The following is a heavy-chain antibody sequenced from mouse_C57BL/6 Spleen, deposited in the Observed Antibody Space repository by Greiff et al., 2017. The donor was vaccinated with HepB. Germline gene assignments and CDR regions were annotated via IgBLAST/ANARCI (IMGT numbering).Heavy chain of an antibody. CDR1: GYTFTSYG. V-gene: IGHV1-81*01. D-gene: IGHD2-4*01. Sequence: QVQLKQSGAELARPGASVKLSCKASGYTFTSYGISWVKQRTGQGLEWIGEIYPRSGNTYYNEKFKGKATLTADKSSSTAYMELRSLTSEDSAVYFCARKGVYYDYDDYAMDYWGQGTSVTVSS. J-gene: IGHJ4*01. CDR3: ARKGVYYDYDDYAMDY. CDR2: IYPRSGNT.